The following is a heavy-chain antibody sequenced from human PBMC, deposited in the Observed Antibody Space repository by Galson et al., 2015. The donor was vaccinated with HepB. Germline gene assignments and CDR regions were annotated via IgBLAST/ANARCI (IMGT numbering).Heavy chain of an antibody. Sequence: SLRPSCAASGFSFSIYAMNWVRQAPGKGLEWVSTIDNDVVTAFYADSVKGRFTISRDNSKNTVYLQMNNLRGEDTAVYYCAKGRGMILESWFFDYWGQGAPVTVSS. CDR1: GFSFSIYA. CDR3: AKGRGMILESWFFDY. V-gene: IGHV3-23*01. J-gene: IGHJ4*02. D-gene: IGHD3-16*01. CDR2: IDNDVVTA.